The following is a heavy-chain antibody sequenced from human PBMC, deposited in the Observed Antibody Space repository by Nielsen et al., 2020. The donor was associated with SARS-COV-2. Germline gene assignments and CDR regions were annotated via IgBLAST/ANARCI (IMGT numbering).Heavy chain of an antibody. CDR1: GGSFSGYY. Sequence: SETLSLTCAVYGGSFSGYYWSWIRQPPGKGLEWIGEINHSGSTNYNPSLKSRVTISVDTSKNQFSLKLSSVTAADTAVYYCARRGYGGPRAFDIWGQGTMVTVSS. D-gene: IGHD4-23*01. V-gene: IGHV4-34*01. J-gene: IGHJ3*02. CDR3: ARRGYGGPRAFDI. CDR2: INHSGST.